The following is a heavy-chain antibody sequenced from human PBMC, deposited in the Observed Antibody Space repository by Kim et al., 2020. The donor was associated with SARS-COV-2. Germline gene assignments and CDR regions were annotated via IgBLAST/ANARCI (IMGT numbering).Heavy chain of an antibody. D-gene: IGHD2-21*02. J-gene: IGHJ4*02. CDR2: IEQDGSEK. V-gene: IGHV3-7*03. CDR1: GFIFSNYW. CDR3: ARDVPSVGDHVGGYFDY. Sequence: GGSLRLSCAASGFIFSNYWMSWVRQAPGKGLEWVANIEQDGSEKNYVDSVKGRFTISRDNAKKSLYLQMDSLRAEDTAVYYCARDVPSVGDHVGGYFDYWGQGTLVTDSS.